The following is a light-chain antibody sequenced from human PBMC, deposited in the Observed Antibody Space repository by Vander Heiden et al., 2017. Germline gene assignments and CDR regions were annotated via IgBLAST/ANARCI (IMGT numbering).Light chain of an antibody. J-gene: IGKJ4*01. CDR1: QSINRW. Sequence: DIQMTQSPSTLSASVGDRVTITCRASQSINRWLAWYQQKPGKAPHRLMYKASSFDSGVPSRFSGSGSGTDFTLTISSLQPDDFATYYCQQYYGYPHTFASGTKMEI. V-gene: IGKV1-5*03. CDR2: KAS. CDR3: QQYYGYPHT.